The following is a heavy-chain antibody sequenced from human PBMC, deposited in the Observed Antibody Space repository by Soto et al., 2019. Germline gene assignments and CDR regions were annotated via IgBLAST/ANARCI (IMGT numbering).Heavy chain of an antibody. CDR1: AGSVSSGNYY. CDR2: IYYSGTT. V-gene: IGHV4-61*01. J-gene: IGHJ5*02. Sequence: PSETLSLTCTVSAGSVSSGNYYWSWIRQPPGKGLEWIGYIYYSGTTNYNPSLKSRVTISVDTSKNRFSLKLSSVTAADTAVYYCARGEDLGNWFDPWGQGALLTVSS. CDR3: ARGEDLGNWFDP.